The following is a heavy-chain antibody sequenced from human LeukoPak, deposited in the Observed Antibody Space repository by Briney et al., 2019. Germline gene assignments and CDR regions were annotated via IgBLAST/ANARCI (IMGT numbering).Heavy chain of an antibody. Sequence: SETLSLTCTVSGDSISSYYWGWIRQPPGKGLEWIGYIYYSGTTNYNPSLKSRVTIPVDTSKNQFSLNLTSGTAADTAVYYCARGTLYSRGWYFDYWGQGTLVTVSS. D-gene: IGHD6-19*01. V-gene: IGHV4-59*01. CDR1: GDSISSYY. J-gene: IGHJ4*02. CDR2: IYYSGTT. CDR3: ARGTLYSRGWYFDY.